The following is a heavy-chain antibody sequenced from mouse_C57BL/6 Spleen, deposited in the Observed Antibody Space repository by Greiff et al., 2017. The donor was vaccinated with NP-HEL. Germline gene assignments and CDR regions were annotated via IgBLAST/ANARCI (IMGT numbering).Heavy chain of an antibody. CDR2: IRNKANGYST. D-gene: IGHD2-13*01. CDR1: GFTFTDYY. V-gene: IGHV7-3*01. CDR3: ARYMTTYYAMDY. J-gene: IGHJ4*01. Sequence: EVKVVESGGGLVQPGGSLSLSCAASGFTFTDYYMSWVRQPPGKALEWLGFIRNKANGYSTEYSASVKGRFTISRDNSQSILDLQMNALRAEDSATYYCARYMTTYYAMDYWGQGTSVTVSS.